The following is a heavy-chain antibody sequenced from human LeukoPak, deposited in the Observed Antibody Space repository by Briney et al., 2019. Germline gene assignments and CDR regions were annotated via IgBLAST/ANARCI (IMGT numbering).Heavy chain of an antibody. J-gene: IGHJ4*02. D-gene: IGHD5-12*01. CDR3: ARGRGNYGGYEYYFDY. CDR1: GYTFTSYG. Sequence: GASVKVSCKASGYTFTSYGISWVRQAPGQGLEWMGWISAYNGNTNYAQKFQGRVTMTRDTSTSTVYMELSSLRSEDTAVYYCARGRGNYGGYEYYFDYWGQGTLLTVSS. V-gene: IGHV1-18*01. CDR2: ISAYNGNT.